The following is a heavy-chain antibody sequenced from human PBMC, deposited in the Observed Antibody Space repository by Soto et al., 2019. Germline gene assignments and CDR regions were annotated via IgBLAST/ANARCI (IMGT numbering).Heavy chain of an antibody. Sequence: GESLKISCKGSGYSFTSYWISWVRQMPGKGLEWMGRIDPSDSYTNYSPSFQGHVTISADKSISTAYLQWSSLKASDTAMYYCARRYGSGSYHYYYYYGMDVWGQGTTVTVSS. D-gene: IGHD3-10*01. CDR3: ARRYGSGSYHYYYYYGMDV. CDR2: IDPSDSYT. J-gene: IGHJ6*02. V-gene: IGHV5-10-1*01. CDR1: GYSFTSYW.